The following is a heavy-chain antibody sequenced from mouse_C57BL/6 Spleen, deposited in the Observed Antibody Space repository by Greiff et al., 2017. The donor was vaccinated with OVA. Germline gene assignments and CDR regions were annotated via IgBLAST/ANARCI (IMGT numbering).Heavy chain of an antibody. J-gene: IGHJ2*01. V-gene: IGHV2-2*01. CDR1: GFSLTSYG. CDR2: IWSGGST. Sequence: VQRVESGPGLVQPSQSLSITCTVSGFSLTSYGVHWVRQSPGKGLEWLGVIWSGGSTDYNAAFISRLSISKDNSKSQVFFKMNSLQADDTAIYYCARPLLFSAMDYWGQGTTLTVSS. D-gene: IGHD2-10*01. CDR3: ARPLLFSAMDY.